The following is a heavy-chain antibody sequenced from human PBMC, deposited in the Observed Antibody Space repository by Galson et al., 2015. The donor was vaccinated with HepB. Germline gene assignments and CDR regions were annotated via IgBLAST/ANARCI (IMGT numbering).Heavy chain of an antibody. CDR3: ARSQTLQYSSGWSDY. D-gene: IGHD6-19*01. J-gene: IGHJ4*02. V-gene: IGHV4-4*02. CDR1: GGSISSSNW. CDR2: IYHSGST. Sequence: ETLSLTCAVSGGSISSSNWWSWVRQPPGKGLEWIGEIYHSGSTNYNPSLKSRVTISVDKSKNQFSLKLSSVTAADTAVYYCARSQTLQYSSGWSDYWGQGTLVTVSS.